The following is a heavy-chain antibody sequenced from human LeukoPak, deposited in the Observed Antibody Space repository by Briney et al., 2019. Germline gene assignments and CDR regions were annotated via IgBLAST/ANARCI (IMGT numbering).Heavy chain of an antibody. D-gene: IGHD3-22*01. CDR1: GYTFPTYG. J-gene: IGHJ3*02. CDR3: ARGGYYYDSSGYAFDI. CDR2: ISAYHGNT. Sequence: GASVKVSCKASGYTFPTYGISWVRQAPGQGLEWMGWISAYHGNTNYAQQLQGRVTMTTDSSTSTAYMELRSLRSDDTAVYYCARGGYYYDSSGYAFDIWGQGTMVTVSS. V-gene: IGHV1-18*01.